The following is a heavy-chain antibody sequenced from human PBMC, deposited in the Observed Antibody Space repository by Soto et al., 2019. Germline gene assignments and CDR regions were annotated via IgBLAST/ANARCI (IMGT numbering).Heavy chain of an antibody. CDR1: GFTFSSYG. D-gene: IGHD6-19*01. Sequence: GGSLRLSCGASGFTFSSYGMHWVRQAPGKGLEWVAVISYDGSNKYYADSVKGRFTISRDNSKNTLYLQMNSLRAEDTAVYYCARAAGIAMAGTLPLPYYYYYGMDVWGQGTTVTVSS. V-gene: IGHV3-30*03. CDR2: ISYDGSNK. J-gene: IGHJ6*02. CDR3: ARAAGIAMAGTLPLPYYYYYGMDV.